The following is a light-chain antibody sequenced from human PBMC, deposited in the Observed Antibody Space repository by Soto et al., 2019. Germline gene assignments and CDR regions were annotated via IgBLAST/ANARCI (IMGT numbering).Light chain of an antibody. CDR3: QQYGSSPLT. CDR1: RSLDSGQ. J-gene: IGKJ4*01. CDR2: GTS. V-gene: IGKV3-20*01. Sequence: EMVLTQSPGTLSLSPGEGATLSCSSSRSLDSGQLAWYQKKPGQAPRLLIYGTSNRATGIPDRLSGSGSGTGLTITISRMEPEDFEVFYCQQYGSSPLTFGGGTQVDIK.